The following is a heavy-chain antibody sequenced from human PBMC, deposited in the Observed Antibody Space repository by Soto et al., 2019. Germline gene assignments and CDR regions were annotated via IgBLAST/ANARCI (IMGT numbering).Heavy chain of an antibody. V-gene: IGHV4-30-2*01. CDR2: IYHSGST. Sequence: PSETLSLTCAVSGGSISSGGYSWSWILQPPGKGLEWIGYIYHSGSTYYNPSLKSRVTISVDRSKNQFSLKLSSVTAADTAVYYCARGGYYDSSGYYHVAFDIWGQGTMVT. CDR3: ARGGYYDSSGYYHVAFDI. D-gene: IGHD3-22*01. J-gene: IGHJ3*02. CDR1: GGSISSGGYS.